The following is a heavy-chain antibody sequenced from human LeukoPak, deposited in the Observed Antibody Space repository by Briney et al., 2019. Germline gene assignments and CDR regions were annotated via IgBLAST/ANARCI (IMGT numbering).Heavy chain of an antibody. CDR1: GFTFSSYG. CDR2: IWYGGSNK. D-gene: IGHD2-2*01. J-gene: IGHJ4*02. CDR3: AKDHSSTSCYPDY. V-gene: IGHV3-30*02. Sequence: GGSLRLSCAASGFTFSSYGMHWVRQAPGKGLEWVAVIWYGGSNKYYADSVKGRFTISRDNSKNTLYLQMNSLRAEDTAVYYCAKDHSSTSCYPDYWGQGTLVTVSS.